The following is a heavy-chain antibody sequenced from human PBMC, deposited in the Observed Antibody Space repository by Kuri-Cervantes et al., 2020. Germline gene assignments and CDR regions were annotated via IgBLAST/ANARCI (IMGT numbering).Heavy chain of an antibody. CDR3: AREDRSSWSGYFQH. CDR2: SSSSGSTI. D-gene: IGHD6-13*01. Sequence: GESLKISCAASGFIISDYYMSGIRQASKKGLELVPYSSSSGSTIYYADSVKGRFTISRDNSKNTLNLQMNSLKAEDTAVYYWAREDRSSWSGYFQHWGQGTLVTVSS. J-gene: IGHJ1*01. V-gene: IGHV3-11*04. CDR1: GFIISDYY.